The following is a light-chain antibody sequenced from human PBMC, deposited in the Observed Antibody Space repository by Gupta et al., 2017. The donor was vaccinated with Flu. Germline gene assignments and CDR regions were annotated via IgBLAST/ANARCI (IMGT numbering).Light chain of an antibody. V-gene: IGKV3-11*01. CDR2: ASS. Sequence: EIVLTQSPATLSLSPGEGATLSCRASQSIGTYLAWYQQKPGQAPRLLIYASSTRATGIPARFSGSGSGADFTLTISSLEPEDFALYYCQQRSNWPLTFGGGTKVRSN. CDR3: QQRSNWPLT. CDR1: QSIGTY. J-gene: IGKJ4*01.